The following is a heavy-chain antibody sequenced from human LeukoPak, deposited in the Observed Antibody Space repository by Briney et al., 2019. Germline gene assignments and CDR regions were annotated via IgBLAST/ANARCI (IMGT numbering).Heavy chain of an antibody. Sequence: SETLSLTCTVSGGSISSGSYYWSWIRQPAGKGLEWIGRIYTSGSTNYNPSLKSRVTMSVDTSKNQFSLKLSSVTAADTAVYYCARDDTSYWYFDLWGRGTLVTVSS. J-gene: IGHJ2*01. CDR3: ARDDTSYWYFDL. CDR1: GGSISSGSYY. D-gene: IGHD2-2*01. CDR2: IYTSGST. V-gene: IGHV4-61*02.